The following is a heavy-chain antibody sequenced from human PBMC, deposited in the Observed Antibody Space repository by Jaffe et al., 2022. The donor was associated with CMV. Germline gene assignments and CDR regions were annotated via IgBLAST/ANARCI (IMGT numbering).Heavy chain of an antibody. J-gene: IGHJ6*02. CDR3: ARYCSSTSCYQSSGRNYYYYYGMDV. CDR2: ISSSSSYI. CDR1: GFTFSSYS. V-gene: IGHV3-21*01. Sequence: EVQLVESGGGLVKPGGSLRLSCAASGFTFSSYSMNWVRQAPGKGLEWVSSISSSSSYIYYADSVKGRFTISRDNAKNSLYLQMNSLRAEDTAVYYCARYCSSTSCYQSSGRNYYYYYGMDVWGQGTTVTVSS. D-gene: IGHD2-2*01.